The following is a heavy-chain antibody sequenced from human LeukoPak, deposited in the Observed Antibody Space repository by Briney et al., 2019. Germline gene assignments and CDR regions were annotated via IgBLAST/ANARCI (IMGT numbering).Heavy chain of an antibody. CDR1: GYNFTSFY. D-gene: IGHD1/OR15-1a*01. CDR3: ARWNSDAFDI. Sequence: ASVKVSCKASGYNFTSFYMHWVRQAPGQGLEWMGIINPSGGSTSYAQRFQGRVTMTGDTSTSTVYMELSSLRSEDTAVYYCARWNSDAFDIWGQGTMVTVSS. CDR2: INPSGGST. J-gene: IGHJ3*02. V-gene: IGHV1-46*01.